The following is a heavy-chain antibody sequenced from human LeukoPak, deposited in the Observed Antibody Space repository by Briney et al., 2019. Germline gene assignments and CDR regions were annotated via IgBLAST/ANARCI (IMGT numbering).Heavy chain of an antibody. CDR2: INHSGST. J-gene: IGHJ4*02. D-gene: IGHD6-19*01. CDR3: ASRGGDSSGSY. Sequence: TGGSLRLSCAASGFTFSDYYMSWIRRPPGKGLEWIGEINHSGSTNYNPSLKSRVTISVDTSKNQFSLELSSVTAADTAVYYCASRGGDSSGSYWGQGTLVTVSS. CDR1: GFTFSDYY. V-gene: IGHV4-34*01.